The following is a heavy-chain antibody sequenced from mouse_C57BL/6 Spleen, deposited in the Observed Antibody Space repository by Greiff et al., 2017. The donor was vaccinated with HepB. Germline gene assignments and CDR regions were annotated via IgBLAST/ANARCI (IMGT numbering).Heavy chain of an antibody. J-gene: IGHJ3*01. CDR3: AGGSPFAY. V-gene: IGHV1-26*01. Sequence: VQLQQSGPELVKPGASVKISCKASGYTFTDYYMNWVKQSHGKSLEWIGDINPNNGGTSYNQKFKGKATLTVDKSSSTAYMELRSLTSEDSAVYYCAGGSPFAYWGQGTLVTVS. CDR1: GYTFTDYY. CDR2: INPNNGGT. D-gene: IGHD1-1*02.